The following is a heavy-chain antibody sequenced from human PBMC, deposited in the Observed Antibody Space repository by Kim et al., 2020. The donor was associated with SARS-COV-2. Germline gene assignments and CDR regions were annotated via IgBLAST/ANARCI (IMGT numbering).Heavy chain of an antibody. V-gene: IGHV4-61*01. CDR2: IYYSGST. Sequence: SETLSLTCTVSGGSVSSGSYYWSWIRQPPGKGLEWIGYIYYSGSTNYNPSLKSRVTISVDTSKNQFSLKLSSVTAADTAVYYCARDRIAAAGTGTNWFDPWGQGTLVTVSS. J-gene: IGHJ5*02. CDR3: ARDRIAAAGTGTNWFDP. CDR1: GGSVSSGSYY. D-gene: IGHD6-13*01.